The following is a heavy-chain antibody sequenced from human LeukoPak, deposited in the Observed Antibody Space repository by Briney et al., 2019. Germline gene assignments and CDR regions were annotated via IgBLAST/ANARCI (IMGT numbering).Heavy chain of an antibody. D-gene: IGHD2-2*01. V-gene: IGHV3-21*01. CDR1: GFTFGNYT. Sequence: GGSLRLSCAASGFTFGNYTMNWVRQAPGKGLEWVSSISGSSRYIYYADSMKGRFTISRDNAKNSLYLQLNSLRAEDTAVYYCARWYCSSTSCRAFDYWGQGTLVTVSS. CDR3: ARWYCSSTSCRAFDY. CDR2: ISGSSRYI. J-gene: IGHJ4*02.